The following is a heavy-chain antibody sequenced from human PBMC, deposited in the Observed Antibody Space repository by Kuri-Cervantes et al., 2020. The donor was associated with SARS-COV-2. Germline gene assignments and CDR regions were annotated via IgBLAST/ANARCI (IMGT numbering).Heavy chain of an antibody. D-gene: IGHD6-13*01. Sequence: SETLSLTCTVSGGSISSYYWSWIRQPPGKGLEWIGYIYYSGSTNYNPSLKSRVTISVDTSKNQFSLKLSSVTAADTAMYYCARDADSSSWYPGAFDIWGQGTMVTVSS. V-gene: IGHV4-59*01. CDR2: IYYSGST. CDR1: GGSISSYY. CDR3: ARDADSSSWYPGAFDI. J-gene: IGHJ3*02.